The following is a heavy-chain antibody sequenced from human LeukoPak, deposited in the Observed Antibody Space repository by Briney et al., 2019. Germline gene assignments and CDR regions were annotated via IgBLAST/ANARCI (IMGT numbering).Heavy chain of an antibody. V-gene: IGHV4-59*08. D-gene: IGHD3-22*01. CDR2: IHDSGST. CDR3: ANGDYYDSGGYDYYYYMDA. Sequence: SETLSLTCTVSGGSINNYYWSWIRQSPEKGLEWIGYIHDSGSTNYNPSLKSRVTISVDTSKNQFSLRLTSVTATDTAVYYCANGDYYDSGGYDYYYYMDAWGKGTTVTVAS. CDR1: GGSINNYY. J-gene: IGHJ6*03.